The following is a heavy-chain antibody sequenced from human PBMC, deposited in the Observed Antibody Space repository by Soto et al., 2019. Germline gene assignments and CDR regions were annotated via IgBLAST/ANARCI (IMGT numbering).Heavy chain of an antibody. CDR1: GFSPNTARMG. Sequence: RREPPGLSCGGSGFSPNTARMGVMWVRPSPGKALELVGQIFCNDEITYSTLLRSRLAISKDTSKSQVRLSISQMGPVDTATCFCARVICDLWAHNFRAMDVCGPGT. CDR3: ARVICDLWAHNFRAMDV. V-gene: IGHV2-26*01. J-gene: IGHJ6*02. D-gene: IGHD3-3*01. CDR2: IFCNDEI.